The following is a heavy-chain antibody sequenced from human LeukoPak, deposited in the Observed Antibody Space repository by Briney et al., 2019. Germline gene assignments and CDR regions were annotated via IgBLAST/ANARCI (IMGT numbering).Heavy chain of an antibody. D-gene: IGHD6-6*01. CDR2: ISGSGGST. Sequence: GGSLRLSCAASGFTFSSYAMSWVRQAPGQGLERVSGISGSGGSTFYADSVKGRFTISRDNSKNTVSLQMNSLRAEDTAVYYCASSIAALIGGNDAFDVWGEGTMVTVSS. CDR1: GFTFSSYA. CDR3: ASSIAALIGGNDAFDV. J-gene: IGHJ3*01. V-gene: IGHV3-23*01.